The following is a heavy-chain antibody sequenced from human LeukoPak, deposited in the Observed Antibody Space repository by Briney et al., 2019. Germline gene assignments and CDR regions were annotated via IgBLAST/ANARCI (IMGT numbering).Heavy chain of an antibody. J-gene: IGHJ4*02. D-gene: IGHD3-9*01. CDR3: ARYYGILTGYGR. Sequence: ASVKVSCKASGYTFTGYYMHWVRQAPGQGLEWMGWINPNSGGTNYAQKFQGRVTMTRDTSISTAYMELSRLRSDDTAVYYCARYYGILTGYGRWGQGTLVTVSS. V-gene: IGHV1-2*02. CDR2: INPNSGGT. CDR1: GYTFTGYY.